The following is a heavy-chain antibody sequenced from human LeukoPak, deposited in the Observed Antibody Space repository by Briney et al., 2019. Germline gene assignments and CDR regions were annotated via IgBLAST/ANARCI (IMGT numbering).Heavy chain of an antibody. CDR2: INPSGGST. CDR3: ARPNYYASRGSYYDY. CDR1: GYTFTNYC. V-gene: IGHV1-46*01. J-gene: IGHJ4*02. D-gene: IGHD3-22*01. Sequence: ASVKVSCKASGYTFTNYCMHWVRQAPGQGLEWMGIINPSGGSTSSSQKFQGRVTMTRDTSTSTVYMELSSLRSEDTAVYYCARPNYYASRGSYYDYWGQGTLVTVSS.